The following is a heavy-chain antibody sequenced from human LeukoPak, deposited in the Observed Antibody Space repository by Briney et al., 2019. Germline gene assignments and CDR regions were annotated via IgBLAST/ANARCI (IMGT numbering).Heavy chain of an antibody. CDR3: ARSIYCSGGSCLFDY. J-gene: IGHJ4*02. Sequence: GESLQISCKGSGYSFSTHWIGWARQMPGKGLEWMAMIYPGNSDTTYRPSFQGQVIISADKSINTAYLQWSSLKASDTGMYYCARSIYCSGGSCLFDYWGQGTLVTVSS. V-gene: IGHV5-51*01. CDR2: IYPGNSDT. D-gene: IGHD2-15*01. CDR1: GYSFSTHW.